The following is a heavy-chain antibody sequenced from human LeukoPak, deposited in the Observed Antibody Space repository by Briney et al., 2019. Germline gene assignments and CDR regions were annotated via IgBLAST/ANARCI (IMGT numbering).Heavy chain of an antibody. J-gene: IGHJ4*02. D-gene: IGHD2-21*01. CDR2: IQSSGTT. Sequence: SQTLSLTCTVSGDSVSNGNYYWNWIRQPPAKRLEWLAFIQSSGTTRYNPSLKSRLIVSLDTSKNQFSLKLTAVTAADTAVYYCAGGGDSRKAGYWGRGTLITVSS. V-gene: IGHV4-30-4*08. CDR1: GDSVSNGNYY. CDR3: AGGGDSRKAGY.